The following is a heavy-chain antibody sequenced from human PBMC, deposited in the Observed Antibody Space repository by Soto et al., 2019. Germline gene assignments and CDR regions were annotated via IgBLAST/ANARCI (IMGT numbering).Heavy chain of an antibody. J-gene: IGHJ3*02. Sequence: QVQLEQSGAEVKKPGSSVKVSCKASGGTLSDHGVAWLRQAPGQGLEWMGGTIPVFNTAKYAQKFQGRVTVTADNFTNISYMELSSLRSEDTDFYFCAIGVYGSGNYYTGPSAFDIWGQGTMVIVSS. D-gene: IGHD3-10*01. V-gene: IGHV1-69*06. CDR3: AIGVYGSGNYYTGPSAFDI. CDR2: TIPVFNTA. CDR1: GGTLSDHG.